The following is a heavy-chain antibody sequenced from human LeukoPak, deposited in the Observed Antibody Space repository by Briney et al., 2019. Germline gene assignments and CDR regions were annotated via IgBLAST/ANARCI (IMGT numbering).Heavy chain of an antibody. D-gene: IGHD3-3*01. CDR3: ARDSLIFGVVTTFDY. CDR1: GFTFSRFN. Sequence: GGSLRLSCAASGFTFSRFNMNWLRQAPGKGLEWLSYISTTGTIYYAESVKGRFSISRDNAKNSLYLQMNSLRPEDTAVYYCARDSLIFGVVTTFDYWGQGTLVTVSS. J-gene: IGHJ4*02. V-gene: IGHV3-48*01. CDR2: ISTTGTI.